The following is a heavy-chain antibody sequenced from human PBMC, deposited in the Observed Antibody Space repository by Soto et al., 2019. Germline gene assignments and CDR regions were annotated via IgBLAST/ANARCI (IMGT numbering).Heavy chain of an antibody. CDR1: GGSVSSGSYY. CDR2: IYYSGST. V-gene: IGHV4-61*01. Sequence: ASETLSLTCTVSGGSVSSGSYYWSWIRQPPGKGLEWIGYIYYSGSTNYNPSLKTRVTISVDTSKNQFSLKLSSVTAADTAVYYCARVPVEMGIIGFYYYYGMDVWGQGTTVTVSS. J-gene: IGHJ6*02. CDR3: ARVPVEMGIIGFYYYYGMDV. D-gene: IGHD2-21*01.